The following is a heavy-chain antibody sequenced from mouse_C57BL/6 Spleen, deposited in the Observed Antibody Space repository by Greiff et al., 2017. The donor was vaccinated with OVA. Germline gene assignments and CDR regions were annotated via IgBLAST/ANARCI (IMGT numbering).Heavy chain of an antibody. V-gene: IGHV1-61*01. CDR2: IYPSDSET. Sequence: QVQLKQPGAELVRPGSSVKLSCKASGYTFTSYWMDWVKQRPGQGLEWIGNIYPSDSETHYNQKFKDKATLTVDKSSSTAYMQLSSLTSEDSAVYYCARDYYGEAYFDYWGQGTTLTVSS. J-gene: IGHJ2*01. CDR1: GYTFTSYW. D-gene: IGHD1-1*01. CDR3: ARDYYGEAYFDY.